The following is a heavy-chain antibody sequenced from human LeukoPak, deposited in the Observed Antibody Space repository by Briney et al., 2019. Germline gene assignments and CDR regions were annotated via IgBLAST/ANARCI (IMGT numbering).Heavy chain of an antibody. V-gene: IGHV3-53*01. Sequence: PGGSLRLSCAASGVTVSSNYMSWVRQAPGKGLEWVSVIFSDGSTYYGNSVKGRFTISRDNSKSTLYLQMNSLRAEDTAVYYCARGDNWNDGVGFDYWGQGTLVTVSS. CDR1: GVTVSSNY. D-gene: IGHD1-1*01. CDR3: ARGDNWNDGVGFDY. J-gene: IGHJ4*02. CDR2: IFSDGST.